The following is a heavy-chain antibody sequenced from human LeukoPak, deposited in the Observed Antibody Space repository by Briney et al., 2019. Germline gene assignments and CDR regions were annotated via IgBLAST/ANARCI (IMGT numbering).Heavy chain of an antibody. D-gene: IGHD4-17*01. CDR3: ARDSYNGDYVPGYFQH. V-gene: IGHV3-48*03. Sequence: GGSLRLSCATSGFTFRSSEMNWVRQAPGKGLEWVSYISGTGNTIYYTDSVKGRFTISRDNAKNSLYLQMNSLRAEETAVYYCARDSYNGDYVPGYFQHWGQGTLVTASS. CDR2: ISGTGNTI. J-gene: IGHJ1*01. CDR1: GFTFRSSE.